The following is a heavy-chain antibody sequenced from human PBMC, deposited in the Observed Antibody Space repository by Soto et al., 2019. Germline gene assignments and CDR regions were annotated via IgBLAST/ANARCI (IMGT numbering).Heavy chain of an antibody. CDR1: GFTFSSYA. CDR3: AKALQLVFPTDAFDI. CDR2: ISGSGGST. D-gene: IGHD6-6*01. V-gene: IGHV3-23*01. Sequence: GGSLRLSCAASGFTFSSYAMSWVRQAPGKGLEWVSAISGSGGSTYYAESVKGRFTISRDNSKKTLYLQMNSKRAEDTSLYYCAKALQLVFPTDAFDIWGQGTMVTVSS. J-gene: IGHJ3*02.